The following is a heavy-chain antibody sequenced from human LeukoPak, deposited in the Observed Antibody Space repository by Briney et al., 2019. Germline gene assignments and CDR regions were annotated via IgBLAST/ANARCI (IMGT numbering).Heavy chain of an antibody. CDR1: GFTFSSYA. CDR3: AQLGSTSSTIGCCGVMDV. CDR2: ISYDGSNK. J-gene: IGHJ6*03. V-gene: IGHV3-30*15. Sequence: GGSLRLSCAASGFTFSSYAMHWVRQAPGKGLEWVAVISYDGSNKYYADSVKGRFTISRDNSKNTLYLQMSSLRAEDTAVYYCAQLGSTSSTIGCCGVMDVWGKGTTVTVSS. D-gene: IGHD2-2*01.